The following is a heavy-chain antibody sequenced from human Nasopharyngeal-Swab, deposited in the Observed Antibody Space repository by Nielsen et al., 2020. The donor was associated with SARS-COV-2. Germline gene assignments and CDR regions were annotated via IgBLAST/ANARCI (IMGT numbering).Heavy chain of an antibody. V-gene: IGHV1-3*01. J-gene: IGHJ4*02. CDR2: INAGNGNT. Sequence: ASVKVSCKASGYSFTSYAMHWVRQAPGQRLEWMGWINAGNGNTKYPQKFQGRVTITRDTSATTAYMELSSLRSEDTAVCYCAFVSYDSSGYYYSYWGQGTLVTVSS. D-gene: IGHD3-22*01. CDR3: AFVSYDSSGYYYSY. CDR1: GYSFTSYA.